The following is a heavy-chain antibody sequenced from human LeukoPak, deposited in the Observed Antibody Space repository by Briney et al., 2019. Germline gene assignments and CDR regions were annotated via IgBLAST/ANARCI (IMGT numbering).Heavy chain of an antibody. CDR3: ARVDSSGYYYVGVDY. CDR1: GYSFTSYW. V-gene: IGHV5-10-1*01. Sequence: GESLKISCKGSGYSFTSYWISWVRQMPGKGLEWMGGIDPSDSYTNYSPSFQGHVTISADRSISTAYLQWSSLKASDTAMYYCARVDSSGYYYVGVDYWGQGTLVTVSS. D-gene: IGHD3-22*01. J-gene: IGHJ4*02. CDR2: IDPSDSYT.